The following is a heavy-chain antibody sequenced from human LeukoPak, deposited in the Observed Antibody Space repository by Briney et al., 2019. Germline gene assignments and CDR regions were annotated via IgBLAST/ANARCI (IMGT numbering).Heavy chain of an antibody. CDR3: ARAREYDFWSGYYTEGVYFDY. CDR2: IIPIFGTA. V-gene: IGHV1-69*13. J-gene: IGHJ4*02. D-gene: IGHD3-3*01. Sequence: ASVKVSCKASGGTFISYAISWGRQAPGQGLEWMGGIIPIFGTANYAQKFQGRVTITADESTSTAYMELSSLRSEDTAVYYCARAREYDFWSGYYTEGVYFDYWGQGTLVTVSS. CDR1: GGTFISYA.